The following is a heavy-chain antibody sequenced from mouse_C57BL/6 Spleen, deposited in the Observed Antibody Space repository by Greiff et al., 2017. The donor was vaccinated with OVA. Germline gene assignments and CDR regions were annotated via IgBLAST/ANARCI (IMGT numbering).Heavy chain of an antibody. CDR2: ISGGGGNT. CDR1: GFTFSSYT. Sequence: EVKLVESGGGLVKPGGSLKLSCAASGFTFSSYTMSWVRQTPEQRLEWVATISGGGGNTYYPDSVKGRFTISRDNAKNTLYLQMSSMRSEDTALYYCARHEDYGYFDVWGTGTTVTVSS. V-gene: IGHV5-9*01. CDR3: ARHEDYGYFDV. J-gene: IGHJ1*03.